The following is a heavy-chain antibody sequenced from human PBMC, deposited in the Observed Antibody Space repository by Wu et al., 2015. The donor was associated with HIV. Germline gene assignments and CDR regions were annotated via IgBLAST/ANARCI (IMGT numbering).Heavy chain of an antibody. CDR1: GYTFTDNY. V-gene: IGHV1-2*02. CDR2: INPNSGGS. CDR3: TKDYGIVGSTLPEYFQR. J-gene: IGHJ1*01. Sequence: QVQLMQSGAEVKKPGASVKVSCKTSGYTFTDNYIHWVRQAPGQGLEWMGWINPNSGGSKSPQKFQGRVTMTRDTSVSTVYLELTRLKFDDTAIYYCTKDYGIVGSTLPEYFQRLGPGHPGSPSPQ. D-gene: IGHD1-26*01.